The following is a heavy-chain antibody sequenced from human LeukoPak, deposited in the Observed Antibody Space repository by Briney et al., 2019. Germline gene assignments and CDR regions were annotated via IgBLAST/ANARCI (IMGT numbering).Heavy chain of an antibody. CDR1: GYTFTSYY. J-gene: IGHJ5*02. D-gene: IGHD2-2*01. CDR2: MNPNSGNT. Sequence: ASVKVSCKASGYTFTSYYMHWVRQATGQGLEWMGWMNPNSGNTGYAQKFQGRVTMTRNTSISTAYMELSSLRSEDTAVYYCARGRRGGRRYCSSTSCLRDWFDPWGQGTLVTVSS. CDR3: ARGRRGGRRYCSSTSCLRDWFDP. V-gene: IGHV1-8*02.